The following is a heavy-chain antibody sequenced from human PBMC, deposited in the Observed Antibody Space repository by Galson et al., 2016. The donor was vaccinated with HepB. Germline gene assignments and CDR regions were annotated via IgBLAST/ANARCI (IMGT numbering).Heavy chain of an antibody. D-gene: IGHD2-15*01. CDR1: GGSISSGNYY. Sequence: SETLSLTCTVSGGSISSGNYYWSWVRQPPGKRLEWIGDIYYRGTTNYKPSLKSRVTISVATAKNQVSLRLSSVTAADTALYYCARMDPALISGFDYWGQGTLVTVSS. J-gene: IGHJ4*02. V-gene: IGHV4-61*01. CDR2: IYYRGTT. CDR3: ARMDPALISGFDY.